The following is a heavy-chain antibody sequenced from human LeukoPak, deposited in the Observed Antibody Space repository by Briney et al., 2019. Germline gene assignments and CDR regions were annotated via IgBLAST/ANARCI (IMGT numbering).Heavy chain of an antibody. J-gene: IGHJ4*02. CDR3: ARVPITMVRGVIQYYFDY. Sequence: SETLSLTCTVSGVSISSSRYYWSWIRQPPGKGLEWNGYMYYSGSTNYNPSLNSRVTISVDTSKNQFSLKLSSVTAADTAVYYCARVPITMVRGVIQYYFDYWGQGTLVTVSS. D-gene: IGHD3-10*01. CDR1: GVSISSSRYY. CDR2: MYYSGST. V-gene: IGHV4-61*01.